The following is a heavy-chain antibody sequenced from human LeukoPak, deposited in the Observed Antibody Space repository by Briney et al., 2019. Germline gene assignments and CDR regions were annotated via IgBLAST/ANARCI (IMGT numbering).Heavy chain of an antibody. CDR1: GFTFSSYA. V-gene: IGHV3-23*01. CDR2: ISDSGGYP. CDR3: AIGYGSGRPGNWFDP. D-gene: IGHD3-10*01. Sequence: PGGSLRLPCAASGFTFSSYAMSWVRQAPGKGLEWVSAISDSGGYPYYADSVKGRFTISRDNSKNTLYLQMNSLRAEDTAVYYCAIGYGSGRPGNWFDPWGQGTLVTVSS. J-gene: IGHJ5*02.